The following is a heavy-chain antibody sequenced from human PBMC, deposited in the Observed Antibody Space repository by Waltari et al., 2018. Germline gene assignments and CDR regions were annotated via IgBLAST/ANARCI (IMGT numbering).Heavy chain of an antibody. CDR1: GFSFRNSW. J-gene: IGHJ6*03. V-gene: IGHV3-74*01. D-gene: IGHD2-15*01. CDR3: AREGPQLSDYMDV. CDR2: INKDGSSI. Sequence: EVQLVESGGRLVPPGGSLSLSCAVSGFSFRNSWMHWVRQAPGKGLVWVSRINKDGSSISYADSVEGRFTISRDNAKKTLYLQMNSLRAEDTGVYYCAREGPQLSDYMDVWGKGTTVNVSS.